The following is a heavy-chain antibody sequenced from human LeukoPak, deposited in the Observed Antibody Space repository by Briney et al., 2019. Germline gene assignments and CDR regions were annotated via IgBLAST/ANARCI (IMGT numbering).Heavy chain of an antibody. V-gene: IGHV1-18*01. CDR3: ARDPGSSSWYAYYYYGMDV. J-gene: IGHJ6*02. CDR1: GYTFTSYG. CDR2: ISAYNGNT. Sequence: ASVKVSCKASGYTFTSYGISWVRQAPGQGLEWMGWISAYNGNTNYAQKLQGRVTMTTDTSTSTAYMELRSLRSDDTAVYYCARDPGSSSWYAYYYYGMDVWAKGPRSPSP. D-gene: IGHD6-13*01.